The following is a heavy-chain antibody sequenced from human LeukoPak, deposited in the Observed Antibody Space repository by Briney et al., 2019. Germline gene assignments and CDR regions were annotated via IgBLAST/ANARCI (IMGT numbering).Heavy chain of an antibody. Sequence: SSVKVSCKASGYTFTSYAISWVRQAPGQGLEWMGRIIPILGIANYAQKFQGRVTITADKSTSTAYMELSSLRSEDTAVYYCARLINPRGYSGYDYSGDYWGQGTLVTVSS. CDR1: GYTFTSYA. CDR2: IIPILGIA. V-gene: IGHV1-69*04. J-gene: IGHJ4*02. D-gene: IGHD5-12*01. CDR3: ARLINPRGYSGYDYSGDY.